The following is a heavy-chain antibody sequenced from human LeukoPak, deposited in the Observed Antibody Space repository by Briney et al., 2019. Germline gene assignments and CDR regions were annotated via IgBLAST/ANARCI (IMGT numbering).Heavy chain of an antibody. J-gene: IGHJ6*03. D-gene: IGHD1-26*01. CDR1: GDSVTNYY. CDR3: ASGSYSYYYMDV. V-gene: IGHV4-59*02. CDR2: IFYRGNS. Sequence: PSETLSLTCSVSGDSVTNYYWSWIRQPPGKGLEYIGYIFYRGNSNYSPSLKSRLTMSVDTSRNQLSLKLSSVTAADTAVYYCASGSYSYYYMDVWGKGTTVTVSS.